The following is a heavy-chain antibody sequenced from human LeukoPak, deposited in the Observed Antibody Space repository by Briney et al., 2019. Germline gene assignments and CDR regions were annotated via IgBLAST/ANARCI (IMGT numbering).Heavy chain of an antibody. CDR3: ARGPNYYDSSGYGDYFDY. Sequence: GGSLRLSCAASGFSLRSSEMNWVRQAPGKGPEWVAHINSADNVEYYTDSVRGRFTMSRDNAKDLLYLQMNSLRAEDTAVYYCARGPNYYDSSGYGDYFDYWGQGTLVTVSS. V-gene: IGHV3-48*03. J-gene: IGHJ4*02. CDR2: INSADNVE. D-gene: IGHD3-22*01. CDR1: GFSLRSSE.